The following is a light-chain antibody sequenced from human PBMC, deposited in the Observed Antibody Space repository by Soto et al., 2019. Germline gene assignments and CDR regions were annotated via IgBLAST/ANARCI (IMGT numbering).Light chain of an antibody. V-gene: IGKV3-20*01. J-gene: IGKJ1*01. CDR3: QQYANSKT. Sequence: EIVLTQSPGTLSLSPGERAALSCRASQSVSRNYLAWYQQKPGQAPRLLIHGASSRAAGIPDRFSGSGSGTDFTLTISRLEPEDFAVYYCQQYANSKTFGQGTRVEIK. CDR2: GAS. CDR1: QSVSRNY.